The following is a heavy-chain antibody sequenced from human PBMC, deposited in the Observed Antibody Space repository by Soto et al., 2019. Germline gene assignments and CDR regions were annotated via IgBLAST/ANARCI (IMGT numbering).Heavy chain of an antibody. J-gene: IGHJ3*02. CDR2: IYSGGST. CDR3: ATEQWQGYDAFDI. Sequence: HPGGSLRLSCAASGFTVSSNYMSWVRQAPGKGLEWVSVIYSGGSTYYADSVKGRFTISRDNSKNTLYLQMNSLRAEDTAVYYCATEQWQGYDAFDIWGQGTMVTVSS. CDR1: GFTVSSNY. D-gene: IGHD6-19*01. V-gene: IGHV3-66*01.